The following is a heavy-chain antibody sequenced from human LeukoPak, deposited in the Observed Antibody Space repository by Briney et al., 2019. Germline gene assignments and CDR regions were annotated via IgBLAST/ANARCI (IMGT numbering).Heavy chain of an antibody. CDR3: AKASSGWYFDY. D-gene: IGHD6-19*01. J-gene: IGHJ4*02. CDR1: GFTFSNFW. Sequence: GGSLRLSCTASGFTFSNFWMGWVRQAPGKGLEWVANIKQDETEKFYLGSVKGRFTISRDNAKNSLYLQMNSLRVEDTALYYCAKASSGWYFDYWGQGTLVTVSS. CDR2: IKQDETEK. V-gene: IGHV3-7*03.